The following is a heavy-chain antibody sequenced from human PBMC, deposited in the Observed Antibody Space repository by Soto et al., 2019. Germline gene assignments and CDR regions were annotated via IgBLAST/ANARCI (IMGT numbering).Heavy chain of an antibody. V-gene: IGHV4-34*01. Sequence: SETLSLTCAGFSGSLSDHYWTWVRQSPGKGLECIGEIHPSGSTDSSASLKSRVTLSLDTSTSHFFLQVTSVTAADTGVHYGARGKSSGYKSGPRHFFSYGMDVWGQGTTVTVSS. CDR2: IHPSGST. CDR1: SGSLSDHY. J-gene: IGHJ6*02. CDR3: ARGKSSGYKSGPRHFFSYGMDV. D-gene: IGHD5-18*01.